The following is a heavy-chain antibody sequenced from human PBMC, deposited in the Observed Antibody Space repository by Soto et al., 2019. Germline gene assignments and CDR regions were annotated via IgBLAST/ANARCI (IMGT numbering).Heavy chain of an antibody. D-gene: IGHD5-18*01. V-gene: IGHV3-48*01. J-gene: IGHJ6*03. CDR3: ARDHVDTAMTTWYYMDV. CDR2: ISSSSSTI. Sequence: GGSLRLSCAASGFTFSSYSMNWVRQAPGKGLEWVSYISSSSSTIYYADSVKGRFTISRDNAKNSLYLQMNSLRAEDTAVYYCARDHVDTAMTTWYYMDVWGKGTTVTVSS. CDR1: GFTFSSYS.